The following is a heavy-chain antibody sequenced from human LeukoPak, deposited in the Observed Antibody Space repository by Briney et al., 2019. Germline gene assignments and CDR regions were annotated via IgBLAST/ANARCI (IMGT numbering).Heavy chain of an antibody. V-gene: IGHV4-4*07. Sequence: SETLSLTCTVSGGSISTYYWNWIRQPAGKGLEWIGRIYTSGSTNYNSSLKSRVTMSVDTSKNQFSLNLSSLTAADTAVYYCARWQVASGAFDIWGQGTMVTVSS. J-gene: IGHJ3*02. CDR1: GGSISTYY. D-gene: IGHD2-15*01. CDR3: ARWQVASGAFDI. CDR2: IYTSGST.